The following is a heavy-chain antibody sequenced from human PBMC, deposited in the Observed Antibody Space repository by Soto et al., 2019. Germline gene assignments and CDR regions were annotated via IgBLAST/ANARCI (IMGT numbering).Heavy chain of an antibody. CDR2: ISAYNGNT. Sequence: ASVKVSCKASGYTFTSYGISWVRQAPGQGLEWMGWISAYNGNTNYAQKLQGRVTMTTDTSTSTAYMELRSLRSDDTAVYYCARVETYYYDSSGYNLMYYFDYWGQGTLVTVSS. J-gene: IGHJ4*02. CDR1: GYTFTSYG. D-gene: IGHD3-22*01. CDR3: ARVETYYYDSSGYNLMYYFDY. V-gene: IGHV1-18*01.